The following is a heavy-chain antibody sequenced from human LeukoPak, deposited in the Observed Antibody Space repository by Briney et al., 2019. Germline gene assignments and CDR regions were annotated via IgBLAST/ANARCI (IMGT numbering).Heavy chain of an antibody. J-gene: IGHJ4*02. Sequence: GGSLRLSCAASGFTVSSANMSWVRQTPGKGLEWVSVVYSGDDGTNYADSVRGRFTISRDDSKNTVYLQMNSLSVEDTGVYYCAKRSRGYYDYWGQGTLVTVSS. CDR2: VYSGDDGT. CDR1: GFTVSSAN. V-gene: IGHV3-66*02. CDR3: AKRSRGYYDY. D-gene: IGHD2-2*01.